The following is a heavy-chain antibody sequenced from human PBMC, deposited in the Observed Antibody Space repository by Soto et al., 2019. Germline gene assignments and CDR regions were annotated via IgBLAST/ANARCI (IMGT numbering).Heavy chain of an antibody. D-gene: IGHD2-8*01. CDR3: ARGRVLMVYAIDYYYYVMDV. CDR2: INPNSGGT. CDR1: GYTFTGYY. Sequence: QVQLVQSGAEVKKPGASVKVSCKASGYTFTGYYMHWVRQAPGQGLEWMGWINPNSGGTNYAQKFQGWVTMTRDTSISTAYMELSRLRSDDTSVYYCARGRVLMVYAIDYYYYVMDVWGQWTTVTVSS. J-gene: IGHJ6*02. V-gene: IGHV1-2*04.